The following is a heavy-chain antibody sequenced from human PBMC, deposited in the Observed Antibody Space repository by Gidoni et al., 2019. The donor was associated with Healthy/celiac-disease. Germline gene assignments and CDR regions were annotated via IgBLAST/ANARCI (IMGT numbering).Heavy chain of an antibody. D-gene: IGHD7-27*01. V-gene: IGHV3-33*01. CDR3: ARGGFWGPGY. CDR2: IWYDGSNQ. CDR1: GFTVSTYG. J-gene: IGHJ4*02. Sequence: QVQLVESGGGVVQPGRSLRLSCAASGFTVSTYGMHWVRQAPGKGLEWVAVIWYDGSNQYYADSVKGRFTISRDNSKNTLYLQMNSLRAEDTAVYYCARGGFWGPGYWGQGTLVTVSS.